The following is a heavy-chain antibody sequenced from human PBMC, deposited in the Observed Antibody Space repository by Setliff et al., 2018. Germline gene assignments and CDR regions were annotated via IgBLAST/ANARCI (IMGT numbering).Heavy chain of an antibody. V-gene: IGHV2-5*05. Sequence: SGPTLVNPRQTLTLTCTFSGFSFSTGPVGGAWIRQLPGKDTDWLALVYWDDDKSYDPSLKSRLTINKDTSKNQVFLTMTNMNPVDTVTYFCAHTSGGGNSSCFDYWGQGALVTVSS. D-gene: IGHD4-4*01. CDR3: AHTSGGGNSSCFDY. CDR2: VYWDDDK. J-gene: IGHJ4*02. CDR1: GFSFSTGPVG.